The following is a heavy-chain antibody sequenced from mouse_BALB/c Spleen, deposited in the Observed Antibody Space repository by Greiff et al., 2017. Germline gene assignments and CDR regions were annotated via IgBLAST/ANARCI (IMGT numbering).Heavy chain of an antibody. Sequence: EVQRVESGGGLVQPGGSMKLSCVASGFTFSNYWMNWVRQSPEKGLEWVAEIRLKSNNYATHYAESVKGRFTISRDDSKSSVYLQMNNLRAEDTGIYYCTRVGPYYCDYWGQGTTLTVSS. CDR1: GFTFSNYW. CDR2: IRLKSNNYAT. V-gene: IGHV6-6*02. CDR3: TRVGPYYCDY. J-gene: IGHJ2*01.